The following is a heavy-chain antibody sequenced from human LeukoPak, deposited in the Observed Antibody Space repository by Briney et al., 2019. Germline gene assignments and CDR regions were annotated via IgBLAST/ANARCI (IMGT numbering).Heavy chain of an antibody. J-gene: IGHJ1*01. CDR3: AKDQALYSSSWYLEYFQH. V-gene: IGHV3-23*01. CDR2: ISGSGGST. D-gene: IGHD6-13*01. CDR1: GFTFSSYA. Sequence: GGSLRLSCAASGFTFSSYAMSWVRQAPGKGLEWVSAISGSGGSTYYADSVKGRFTISRDNSKNTLYLQMNSLRVEDTAVYYCAKDQALYSSSWYLEYFQHWDQGTLVTVSS.